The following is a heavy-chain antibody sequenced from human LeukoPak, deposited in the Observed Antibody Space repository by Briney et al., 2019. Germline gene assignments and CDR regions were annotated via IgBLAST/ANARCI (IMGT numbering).Heavy chain of an antibody. V-gene: IGHV3-30-3*01. Sequence: PGRSLRLSCAASGFSFSSYAMHWVRQAPGKGLEWVADISYDGSNKYYADSVKGRFTISRDNAKNTLYLQMNSLRAEDTAVYYCARGYGGNSHAFGYWGQGTLVTVSS. CDR1: GFSFSSYA. J-gene: IGHJ4*02. D-gene: IGHD4-23*01. CDR2: ISYDGSNK. CDR3: ARGYGGNSHAFGY.